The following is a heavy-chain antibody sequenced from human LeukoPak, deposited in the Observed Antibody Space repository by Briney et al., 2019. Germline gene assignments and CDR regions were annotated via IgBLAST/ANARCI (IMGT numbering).Heavy chain of an antibody. J-gene: IGHJ3*02. CDR3: ARVGGITMIVVLITDAFDI. CDR2: IYYSGST. Sequence: SETLSLTCTVSGGSISSYYWSWVRQPPGKVLEWIGYIYYSGSTNYNPSLKSRVTISVETSKNQFSLKLRSVTAADTAVYYCARVGGITMIVVLITDAFDIWGQGTMVTVSS. V-gene: IGHV4-59*12. D-gene: IGHD3-22*01. CDR1: GGSISSYY.